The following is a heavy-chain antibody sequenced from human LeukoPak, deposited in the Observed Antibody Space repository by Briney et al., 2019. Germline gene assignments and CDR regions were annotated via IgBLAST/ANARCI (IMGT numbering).Heavy chain of an antibody. CDR1: GFTFSSYW. D-gene: IGHD5-18*01. CDR3: ARVGVQLWSYYFDY. CDR2: IKQDGSEK. V-gene: IGHV3-7*04. Sequence: GGSLRLSCAASGFTFSSYWMSWVRQAPGKGLEWVANIKQDGSEKYYEDSVKGRFTISRDNAKNSLYLQMNSLRAEDTAVYYCARVGVQLWSYYFDYWGQGTLVTVSS. J-gene: IGHJ4*02.